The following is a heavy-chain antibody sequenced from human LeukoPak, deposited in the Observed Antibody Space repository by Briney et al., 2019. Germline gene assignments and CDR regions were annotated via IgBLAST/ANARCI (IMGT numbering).Heavy chain of an antibody. CDR2: IYYSGST. CDR3: ARQRGVATIQDY. D-gene: IGHD5-12*01. CDR1: GGSISSGGYY. V-gene: IGHV4-39*01. Sequence: SETLSLTCTVSGGSISSGGYYWGWIRQPPGKGLEWIGSIYYSGSTHYNPSLKSRVTISVDTSKNQFSLKLSSVTAADTAVYYCARQRGVATIQDYWGQGTLVTVSS. J-gene: IGHJ4*02.